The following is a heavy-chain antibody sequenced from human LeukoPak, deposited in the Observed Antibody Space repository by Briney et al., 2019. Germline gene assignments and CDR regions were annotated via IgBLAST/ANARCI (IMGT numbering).Heavy chain of an antibody. V-gene: IGHV4-34*01. J-gene: IGHJ4*02. CDR3: ATRLSGTQDY. D-gene: IGHD1-7*01. Sequence: KPSETLSLTCAVYGGSFSGYYWSWIRQPPGKGLEWIGEINHSGSTNYNPSLKSRVTIFVDTSNNQFSLNLSSATAADTAVYYCATRLSGTQDYWGQGTLVTVSS. CDR2: INHSGST. CDR1: GGSFSGYY.